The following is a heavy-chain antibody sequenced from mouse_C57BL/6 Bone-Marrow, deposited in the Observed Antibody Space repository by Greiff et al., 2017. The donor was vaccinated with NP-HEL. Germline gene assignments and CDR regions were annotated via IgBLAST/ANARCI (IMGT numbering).Heavy chain of an antibody. CDR2: ISSGGDYI. Sequence: DVKLVDSGERLVKPGGSLKLSCAASGFTFSSYAMSWVRLTPEKRLGWVAYISSGGDYIFYADTVKVRFTRPRDNARNTLYLQMGSLKSGDTAMYYCTREDGNSFDSWGQGTALIVSS. CDR1: GFTFSSYA. V-gene: IGHV5-9-1*02. CDR3: TREDGNSFDS. D-gene: IGHD2-1*01. J-gene: IGHJ2*01.